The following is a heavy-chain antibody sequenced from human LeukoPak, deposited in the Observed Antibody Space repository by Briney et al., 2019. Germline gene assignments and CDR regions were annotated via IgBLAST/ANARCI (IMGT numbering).Heavy chain of an antibody. Sequence: GKSLKISCMGSGYSYTSYWIGWVRQMPGKGLEWMGIIYPGDSDTRYSPSFQGQVTISADKSISTAYLQWSSLKASDTAMYYCARHEQLVQFDYWGQGTLVTVSS. CDR3: ARHEQLVQFDY. D-gene: IGHD6-6*01. CDR1: GYSYTSYW. J-gene: IGHJ4*02. V-gene: IGHV5-51*01. CDR2: IYPGDSDT.